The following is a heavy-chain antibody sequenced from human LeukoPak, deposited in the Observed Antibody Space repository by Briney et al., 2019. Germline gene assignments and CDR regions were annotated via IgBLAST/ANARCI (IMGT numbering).Heavy chain of an antibody. Sequence: SETLSLTCAVYGGSFSGYYWSWIRQPPGKGLEWIGEINHSGSTNYNPSLKSRVTISVDTSKNQFSLKLSSVTAADTAVYYCAREEGRAAQVRRNAFDIWGQGTMVTVSS. D-gene: IGHD6-6*01. CDR2: INHSGST. J-gene: IGHJ3*02. CDR1: GGSFSGYY. CDR3: AREEGRAAQVRRNAFDI. V-gene: IGHV4-34*01.